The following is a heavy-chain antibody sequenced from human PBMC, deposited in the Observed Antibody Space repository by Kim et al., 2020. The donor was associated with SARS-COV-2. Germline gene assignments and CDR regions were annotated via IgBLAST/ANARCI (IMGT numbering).Heavy chain of an antibody. J-gene: IGHJ3*02. CDR2: INHSGST. CDR1: GGSFSGYY. D-gene: IGHD2-15*01. CDR3: ARGPKGYCSGGSCSKRWAFDI. Sequence: SETLSLTCAVYGGSFSGYYWSWIRQPPGKGLEWIGEINHSGSTNYNPSLKSRVTISVDTTRNQFSLKLSSVTAADTAVYYCARGPKGYCSGGSCSKRWAFDIWGQGTMVTVSS. V-gene: IGHV4-34*01.